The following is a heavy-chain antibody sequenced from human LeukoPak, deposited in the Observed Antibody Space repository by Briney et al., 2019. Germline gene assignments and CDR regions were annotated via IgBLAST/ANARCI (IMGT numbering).Heavy chain of an antibody. V-gene: IGHV4-30-4*01. CDR2: IYYSGST. CDR1: GGSISSGDYY. D-gene: IGHD4-17*01. J-gene: IGHJ4*02. Sequence: SQTLSLTCTVSGGSISSGDYYWSWIRQPPGKGLEWIGYIYYSGSTYYNPSLKSRVPISVDTSKNQFSLKLSSVTAADTAVYYCARSAVTSLYYFDYWGQGTLVTVSS. CDR3: ARSAVTSLYYFDY.